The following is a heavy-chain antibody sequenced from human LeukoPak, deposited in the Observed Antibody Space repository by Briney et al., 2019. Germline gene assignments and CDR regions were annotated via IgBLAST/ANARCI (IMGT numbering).Heavy chain of an antibody. D-gene: IGHD5-18*01. V-gene: IGHV4-59*01. Sequence: SETLSLTCTVSGGSISSYYWSWIRQPPGKGLEWIGYIYYSGSTNYNPSLKSRVTISVDTSKNQFSLKLSSVTAADTAVYYCARGGLVPWLHLDYWGQGTLVTVSS. CDR3: ARGGLVPWLHLDY. CDR2: IYYSGST. CDR1: GGSISSYY. J-gene: IGHJ4*02.